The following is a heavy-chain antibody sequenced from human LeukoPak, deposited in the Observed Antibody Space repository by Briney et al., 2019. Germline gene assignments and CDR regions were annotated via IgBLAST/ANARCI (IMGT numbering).Heavy chain of an antibody. J-gene: IGHJ4*02. CDR2: IYSGGNT. D-gene: IGHD6-19*01. CDR3: ARSVSSGWNDDY. V-gene: IGHV3-53*01. Sequence: GGSLRLSCAVSGFTFSSNYMSWLPQSPGKGLEWGSVIYSGGNTYYSDSVKGRFTISRDNSKNTLYLQMNSLRAEDTAVYYCARSVSSGWNDDYWGQGTLVTVSS. CDR1: GFTFSSNY.